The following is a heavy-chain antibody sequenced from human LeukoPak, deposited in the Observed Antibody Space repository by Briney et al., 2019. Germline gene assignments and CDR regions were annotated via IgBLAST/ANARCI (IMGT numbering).Heavy chain of an antibody. V-gene: IGHV4-39*02. D-gene: IGHD1-26*01. CDR3: ARDSLGAGTVGATSGY. CDR1: GGSISSSSYY. CDR2: IYYSGNT. Sequence: PSETLSLTCAVSGGSISSSSYYWGWIRQPPGKGLEWIGSIYYSGNTYYNPSLKSRLTISVDTSKNQFSLKLSSVTAADTAVYCCARDSLGAGTVGATSGYWGQGTLVTVSS. J-gene: IGHJ4*02.